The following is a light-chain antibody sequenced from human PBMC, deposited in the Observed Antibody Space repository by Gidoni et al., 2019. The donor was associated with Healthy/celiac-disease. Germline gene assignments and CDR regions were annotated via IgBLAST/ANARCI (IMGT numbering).Light chain of an antibody. CDR1: SSNIGSNY. J-gene: IGLJ3*02. CDR2: RNN. Sequence: QSVLTQPPSASGTPGQRVTISCSGSSSNIGSNYVYWYQQLLGTAPKLLIYRNNQRPSGVPDRFSGSKSGTPASLAISGLRSEDEADYYCAAWDDSLSGPNWVFGGGTKLTVL. CDR3: AAWDDSLSGPNWV. V-gene: IGLV1-47*01.